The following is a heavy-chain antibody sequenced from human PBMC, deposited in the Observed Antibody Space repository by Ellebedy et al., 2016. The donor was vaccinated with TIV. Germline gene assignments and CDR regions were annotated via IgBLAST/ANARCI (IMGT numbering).Heavy chain of an antibody. CDR2: IIPKFDVR. Sequence: SVKVSCKASGGTFSNYAISWVRQAPGQGLEWLGRIIPKFDVRDYEQEFQGRVTITADDSTGTAYMELSSLRSEDTAVYFCARNSDIILVPSAYASSFDIWGQGTMVTVSS. CDR1: GGTFSNYA. CDR3: ARNSDIILVPSAYASSFDI. V-gene: IGHV1-69*13. D-gene: IGHD2-8*02. J-gene: IGHJ3*02.